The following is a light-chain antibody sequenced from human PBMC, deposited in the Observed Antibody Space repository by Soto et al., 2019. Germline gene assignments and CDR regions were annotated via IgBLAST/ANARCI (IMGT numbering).Light chain of an antibody. V-gene: IGKV1-33*01. CDR1: HDISNY. Sequence: DTQITHSPSAVSASLGYIGTITLQASHDISNYLNWYQQKPGKPPRLLIYDASNLATGVPSTFSGRGSGTHFTFIISSLQPEDFATYYCQQYDSVPLTFGGGTKVDIK. J-gene: IGKJ4*01. CDR3: QQYDSVPLT. CDR2: DAS.